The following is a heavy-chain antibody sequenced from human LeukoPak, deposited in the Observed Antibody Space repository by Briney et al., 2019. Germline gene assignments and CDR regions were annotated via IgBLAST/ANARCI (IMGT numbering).Heavy chain of an antibody. J-gene: IGHJ6*02. V-gene: IGHV4-39*01. Sequence: SETLSLTCTVSGGSISSSSYYWGWIRQPPGKGLEWIGSIYYSGSTHYNPSLKSRVTISVDTSKNQFSLKLSSVTAADTAVYFCARTRADFWSGYYYYGMDVWGQGTTVTVSS. CDR1: GGSISSSSYY. CDR3: ARTRADFWSGYYYYGMDV. D-gene: IGHD3-3*01. CDR2: IYYSGST.